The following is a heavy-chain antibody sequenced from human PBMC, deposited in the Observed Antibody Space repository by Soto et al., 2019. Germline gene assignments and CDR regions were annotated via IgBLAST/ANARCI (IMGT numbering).Heavy chain of an antibody. CDR2: ISAYTDDP. J-gene: IGHJ5*02. D-gene: IGHD2-2*01. CDR3: ARVIPGAEAWFDP. Sequence: GGSVKVSCKASGYTFTNFGVTWVRQAPGQGLEWMGWISAYTDDPNYAQKFQGRVTMTIDTSTSTAYMDLRSLTSDDTAVYYCARVIPGAEAWFDPWGQGTLVTVSS. V-gene: IGHV1-18*01. CDR1: GYTFTNFG.